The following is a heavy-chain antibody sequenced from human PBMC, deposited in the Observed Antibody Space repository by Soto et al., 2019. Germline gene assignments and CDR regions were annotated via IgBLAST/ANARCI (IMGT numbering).Heavy chain of an antibody. CDR3: ARGLRSVLDY. CDR2: ISSDEKIK. D-gene: IGHD6-6*01. V-gene: IGHV3-33*01. J-gene: IGHJ4*02. Sequence: GGSLRLSCVASGFIFSNFGMHWVRQAPGKGLEWVAVISSDEKIKQYADSVRGRFAISRDNSKNTLYLQMTSLRAEDTAIYYCARGLRSVLDYWGQGTLVTVSS. CDR1: GFIFSNFG.